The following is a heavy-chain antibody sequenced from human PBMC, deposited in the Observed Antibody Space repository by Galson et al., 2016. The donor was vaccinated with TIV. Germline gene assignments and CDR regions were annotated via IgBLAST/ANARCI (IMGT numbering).Heavy chain of an antibody. J-gene: IGHJ4*02. CDR3: ARDGEVGSSDYDH. CDR1: GYTFTGYF. V-gene: IGHV1-46*01. CDR2: INPSGGST. Sequence: SVKVSCKASGYTFTGYFIYWVRQAPGQGLEWMGIINPSGGSTSYAQKFQGRVTMTRVTSTSTVYMELSSLRSEDTAVYYCARDGEVGSSDYDHWGQGTLVSVSS. D-gene: IGHD3-22*01.